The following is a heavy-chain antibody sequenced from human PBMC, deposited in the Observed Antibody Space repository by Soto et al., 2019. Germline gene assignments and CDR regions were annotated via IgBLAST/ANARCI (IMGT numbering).Heavy chain of an antibody. CDR3: ARQIYDSDTGPNFQYYFDS. CDR1: GYIFSNHW. V-gene: IGHV5-51*01. Sequence: GESLKISCKASGYIFSNHWIGWVRQMPGKGLEWMGIIYPGDSDTRYSPAFQGQVTISADKSISTGYLQWSSLKASDTAMYYCARQIYDSDTGPNFQYYFDSWGQGTTVTVYS. D-gene: IGHD3-22*01. J-gene: IGHJ4*02. CDR2: IYPGDSDT.